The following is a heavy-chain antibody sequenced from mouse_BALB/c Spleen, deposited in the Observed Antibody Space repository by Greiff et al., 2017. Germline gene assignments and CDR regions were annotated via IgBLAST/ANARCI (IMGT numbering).Heavy chain of an antibody. CDR2: IWSGGST. CDR1: GFSLTSYG. Sequence: VKLVESGPGLVQPSQSLSITCTVSGFSLTSYGVHWVRQSPGKGLEWLGVIWSGGSTDYNAAFISRLSISKDNSKSQVFFKMNSLQANDTAIYYCARNTYYGNLAWFAYWGQGTLVTVSA. V-gene: IGHV2-2*02. CDR3: ARNTYYGNLAWFAY. D-gene: IGHD2-10*01. J-gene: IGHJ3*01.